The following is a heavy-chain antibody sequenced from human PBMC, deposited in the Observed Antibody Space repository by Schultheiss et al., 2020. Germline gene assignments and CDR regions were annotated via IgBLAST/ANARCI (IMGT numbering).Heavy chain of an antibody. CDR2: ISYDGSNK. J-gene: IGHJ4*02. V-gene: IGHV3-30*18. Sequence: GESLKISCAASGFTFSSYGMHWVRQAPGKGLEWVAVISYDGSNKYYADSVKGRFTISRNNSKNTLYLQMNSLRAEDTAVYYCAKDIKGVLLWFGELLSFDYWGQGTLVTVSS. CDR3: AKDIKGVLLWFGELLSFDY. CDR1: GFTFSSYG. D-gene: IGHD3-10*01.